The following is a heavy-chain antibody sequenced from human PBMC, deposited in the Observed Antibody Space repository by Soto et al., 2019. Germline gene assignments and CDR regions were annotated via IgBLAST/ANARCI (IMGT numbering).Heavy chain of an antibody. Sequence: SVKVSCKASGGTFSSYAISWVRPAPGQGLEWVGGIITIFGTANYAQKFQGRVTITADESTSTAYMELSSLKSEDTAVYCCAIDPDDRSGYDYYYYGMDVWGQGTTVTVSS. V-gene: IGHV1-69*13. CDR1: GGTFSSYA. J-gene: IGHJ6*02. CDR2: IITIFGTA. D-gene: IGHD3-22*01. CDR3: AIDPDDRSGYDYYYYGMDV.